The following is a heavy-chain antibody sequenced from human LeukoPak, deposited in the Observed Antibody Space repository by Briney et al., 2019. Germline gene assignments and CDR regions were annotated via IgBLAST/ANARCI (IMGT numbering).Heavy chain of an antibody. CDR3: ARGFLGGNRARHFDY. J-gene: IGHJ4*02. CDR2: IYTSGST. V-gene: IGHV4-4*07. D-gene: IGHD4-23*01. Sequence: PSETLSLTCTVSGGSISSYYWSWIRQPAGKGLEWIGRIYTSGSTNYNPSLKSRVTMSVDTSKNQFSLKLSSVTAADTAVYYCARGFLGGNRARHFDYWGQGTLVTVSS. CDR1: GGSISSYY.